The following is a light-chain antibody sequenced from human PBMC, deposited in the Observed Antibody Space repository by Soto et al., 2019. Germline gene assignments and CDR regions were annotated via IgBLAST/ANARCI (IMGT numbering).Light chain of an antibody. J-gene: IGKJ2*02. CDR3: QQYYRSCT. V-gene: IGKV1-5*01. CDR2: DAS. CDR1: QSVTAW. Sequence: DIQLTQSPSTLSASVGDRVTITCRASQSVTAWSAWYQQKPGKAPKLLIYDASSLQSGVPSRFSGSGSGTEFSLTISSLQPDDFATYYCQQYYRSCTFGQGTKVEIK.